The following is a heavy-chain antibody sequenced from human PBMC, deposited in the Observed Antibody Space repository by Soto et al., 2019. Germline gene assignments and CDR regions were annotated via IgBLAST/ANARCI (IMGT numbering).Heavy chain of an antibody. Sequence: QLQMQESGPGLVKPSETLSLTCTVSGGSISSSIDYWGWVRQPPGKGLEWIGSIYYSGSTYYNPSLKSRVTISVDTSKNQFSLKLSSMTAADTALYYCARQDTTWYNNWFDPWGQGTLVTVSS. CDR3: ARQDTTWYNNWFDP. D-gene: IGHD6-13*01. CDR1: GGSISSSIDY. J-gene: IGHJ5*02. V-gene: IGHV4-39*01. CDR2: IYYSGST.